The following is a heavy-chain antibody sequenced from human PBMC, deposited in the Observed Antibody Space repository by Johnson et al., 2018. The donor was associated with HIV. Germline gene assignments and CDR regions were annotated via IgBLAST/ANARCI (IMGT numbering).Heavy chain of an antibody. CDR1: GFTFDDYA. CDR3: ARGGHCGGDCAGAKQALDI. Sequence: VQLVESGGGVVQPGRSLRLSCAASGFTFDDYAMHWVRQAPGKGLEWVSGISWNSGSIGYADSVKGRFTISRDNSKNTVLLQMNSLRVEDTAVYYCARGGHCGGDCAGAKQALDIWGQGTMVTVSS. D-gene: IGHD2-21*01. CDR2: ISWNSGSI. V-gene: IGHV3-9*01. J-gene: IGHJ3*02.